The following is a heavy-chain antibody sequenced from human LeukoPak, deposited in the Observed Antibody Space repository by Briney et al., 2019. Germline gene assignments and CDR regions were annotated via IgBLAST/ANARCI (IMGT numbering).Heavy chain of an antibody. J-gene: IGHJ6*02. Sequence: GGSLRLSCAASGLTFDDYAMHWVRQAPGKGLEWVSLISGDGGSTYYADSVKGRFTISRDNSKNSLYLQMNSLRTEDTALYYCAKDVFDGSRYYGMDVWGQGTTVTVSS. CDR3: AKDVFDGSRYYGMDV. CDR1: GLTFDDYA. CDR2: ISGDGGST. V-gene: IGHV3-43*02. D-gene: IGHD3-10*01.